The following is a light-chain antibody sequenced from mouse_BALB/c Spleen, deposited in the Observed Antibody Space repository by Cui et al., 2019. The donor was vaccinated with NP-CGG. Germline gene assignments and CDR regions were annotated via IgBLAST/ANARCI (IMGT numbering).Light chain of an antibody. CDR2: GTN. V-gene: IGLV1*01. Sequence: AVLTLESALTTSPGETVTLTCRSSIGAVTTSNYANWVQEKPDHLFTGLIGGTNNRAPGVPARFSGSLIGDKAALTITGAQTEDEAIYFCALWYSNHWVFGGGTKLTVL. CDR1: IGAVTTSNY. CDR3: ALWYSNHWV. J-gene: IGLJ1*01.